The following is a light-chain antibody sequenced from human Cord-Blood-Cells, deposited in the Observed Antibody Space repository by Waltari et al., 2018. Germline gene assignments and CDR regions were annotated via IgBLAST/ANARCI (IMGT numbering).Light chain of an antibody. CDR1: QSVSSSY. CDR3: QQYGSSPFT. Sequence: QSPGTLTLSPGGRATLSCRASQSVSSSYLAWYQQKPGQAPRLLIYGASSRATGIPDRFSGSGSGTDFTLTISRLEPEDFAVYYCQQYGSSPFTFGPGTKVDIK. J-gene: IGKJ3*01. CDR2: GAS. V-gene: IGKV3-20*01.